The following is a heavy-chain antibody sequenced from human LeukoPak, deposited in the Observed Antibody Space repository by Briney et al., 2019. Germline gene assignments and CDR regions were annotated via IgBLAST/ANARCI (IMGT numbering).Heavy chain of an antibody. V-gene: IGHV1-69*13. D-gene: IGHD3-22*01. CDR1: GGTFSSYA. J-gene: IGHJ6*03. Sequence: SVKVSCKASGGTFSSYAISWVRQAPGQGLEWMGRIIPIFGTANYAQRFQGRVTMTGDESTSTAYMELSSLRSEDTAVYYCARVPYYYDSSGYYPDRYYYYYMDVWGKGTTVTVSS. CDR3: ARVPYYYDSSGYYPDRYYYYYMDV. CDR2: IIPIFGTA.